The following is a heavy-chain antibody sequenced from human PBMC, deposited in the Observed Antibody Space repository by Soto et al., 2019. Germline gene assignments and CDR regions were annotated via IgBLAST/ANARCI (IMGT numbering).Heavy chain of an antibody. CDR1: GYSFSTHA. Sequence: ASVKVSCKASGYSFSTHAMHWVRQAPGQGLEWVGWINSVNDHTIYSEKFQGRVTITSDTSATTAYMELSSPTSEDAAMYYCARNILGGTTDYWGQGTLVTVSS. CDR2: INSVNDHT. CDR3: ARNILGGTTDY. D-gene: IGHD1-7*01. J-gene: IGHJ4*02. V-gene: IGHV1-3*01.